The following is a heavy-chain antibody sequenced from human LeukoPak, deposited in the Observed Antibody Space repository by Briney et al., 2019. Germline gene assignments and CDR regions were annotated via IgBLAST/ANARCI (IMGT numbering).Heavy chain of an antibody. J-gene: IGHJ3*02. D-gene: IGHD2/OR15-2a*01. V-gene: IGHV3-33*01. CDR1: GFSFSSNG. CDR3: ARDLSDAFDI. CDR2: IWYDGSNK. Sequence: GRSLRLSCAASGFSFSSNGMHWVRQAPGKGLEWVAIIWYDGSNKYYADSVKGRFTISRDNSKNTLYLQMNSLRAEDTAVYYCARDLSDAFDIWGQGTMVTVSS.